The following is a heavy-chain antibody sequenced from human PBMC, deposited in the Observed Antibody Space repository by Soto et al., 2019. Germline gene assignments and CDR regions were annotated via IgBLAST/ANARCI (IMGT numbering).Heavy chain of an antibody. CDR1: GFTFSSYA. J-gene: IGHJ6*02. CDR2: ISYDGSNK. V-gene: IGHV3-30-3*01. D-gene: IGHD6-13*01. Sequence: GGSLRLSCAASGFTFSSYAMHWVRQAPGKGLEWVAVISYDGSNKYYADSVKGRFTISRDNSKNTLYLQMNSLRAEDTAVYYCARPGIAAPQSYYYYGMDVWGLGTTVTVSS. CDR3: ARPGIAAPQSYYYYGMDV.